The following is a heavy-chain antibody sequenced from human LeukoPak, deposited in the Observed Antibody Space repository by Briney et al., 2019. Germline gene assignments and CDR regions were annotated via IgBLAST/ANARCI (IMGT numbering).Heavy chain of an antibody. CDR3: VREGVWRWLEL. J-gene: IGHJ4*02. V-gene: IGHV1-18*01. D-gene: IGHD5-24*01. Sequence: ASVKVSPKPSPYTFSSYTIVPGTQAPGQGLEWMGWISAYNGNTNYAQKLQGRVTMTTDPSTSTAYMELRRLSSDHWAVYDCVREGVWRWLELWGQGTLVTVSS. CDR2: ISAYNGNT. CDR1: PYTFSSYT.